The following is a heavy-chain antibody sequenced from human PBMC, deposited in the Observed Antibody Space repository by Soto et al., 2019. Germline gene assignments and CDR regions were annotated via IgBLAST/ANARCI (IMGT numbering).Heavy chain of an antibody. D-gene: IGHD3-10*01. CDR3: TRLLDYYGSGSQPYYYYYGMDV. J-gene: IGHJ6*02. Sequence: EVQLVESGGGLVQPGGSLKLSCAASGFTFSGSAMHWVRQASGKGLEWVGRIRSKANSYATAYAASVKGRFTISRDDSKNTAYLQMNSLKTEDTAVYYCTRLLDYYGSGSQPYYYYYGMDVWGQGTTVTVSS. CDR2: IRSKANSYAT. CDR1: GFTFSGSA. V-gene: IGHV3-73*02.